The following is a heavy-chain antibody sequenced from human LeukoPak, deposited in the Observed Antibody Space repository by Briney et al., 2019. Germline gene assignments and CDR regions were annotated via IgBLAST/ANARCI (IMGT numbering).Heavy chain of an antibody. D-gene: IGHD2-21*02. CDR2: IYYSGST. V-gene: IGHV4-59*01. CDR1: GGSISSYY. Sequence: PSETLSLTCTVSGGSISSYYWSWIRQPPGKGLEWIGYIYYSGSTNYNPSLKSRVTISVDTSKNQFSLKLSSVTAADTAVYYCARSTPTYCGGDCYSFAFDIWGQGTMVTVSS. J-gene: IGHJ3*02. CDR3: ARSTPTYCGGDCYSFAFDI.